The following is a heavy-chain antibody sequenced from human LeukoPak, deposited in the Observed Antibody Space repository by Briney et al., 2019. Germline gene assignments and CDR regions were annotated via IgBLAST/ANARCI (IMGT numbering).Heavy chain of an antibody. V-gene: IGHV3-7*01. J-gene: IGHJ4*02. CDR3: ARVGARQVLEY. CDR2: IKQDGGEK. D-gene: IGHD4-17*01. Sequence: GGSLRLSCAASGFTFSSYGMHWVRQAPGKGLEWVANIKQDGGEKYYLDSVKGRFTVSRDNAKNSLYLQMNSLRAEDTAVYYCARVGARQVLEYWGQGTLVTVSS. CDR1: GFTFSSYG.